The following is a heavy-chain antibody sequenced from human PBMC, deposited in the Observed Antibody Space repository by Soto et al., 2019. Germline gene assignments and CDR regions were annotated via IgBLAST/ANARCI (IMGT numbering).Heavy chain of an antibody. CDR1: GFTFSSYS. J-gene: IGHJ2*01. Sequence: GGSLRLSCAASGFTFSSYSMNWVRQAPGKGLEWVSSISSSSSYIYYADSVKGRFTISRDNAKNSLYLQMNSLRAEDTAVYYCARDNIASGLLDRARAASSLRNWYFDLWGRGTLVTVSS. D-gene: IGHD3-10*01. CDR2: ISSSSSYI. CDR3: ARDNIASGLLDRARAASSLRNWYFDL. V-gene: IGHV3-21*01.